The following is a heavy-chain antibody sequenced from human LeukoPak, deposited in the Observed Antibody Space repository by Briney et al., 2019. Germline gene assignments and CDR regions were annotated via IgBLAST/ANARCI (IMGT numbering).Heavy chain of an antibody. Sequence: PGGSLRLSCAASGXTFSSYPMHWVRQAPGKGLEYVSSITSIGSSTYYADSVKGRFTISRDNSKNTLYLQMGSLRTEDMAVYYCARRGYTYGYDYWGQGTLVTVSS. CDR1: GXTFSSYP. CDR3: ARRGYTYGYDY. J-gene: IGHJ4*02. V-gene: IGHV3-64*02. D-gene: IGHD5-18*01. CDR2: ITSIGSST.